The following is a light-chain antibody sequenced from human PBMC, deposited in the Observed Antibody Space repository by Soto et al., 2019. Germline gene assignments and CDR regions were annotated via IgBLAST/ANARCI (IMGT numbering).Light chain of an antibody. CDR1: QSVSSY. J-gene: IGKJ3*01. CDR3: QQRNNWPPT. Sequence: EIVLTQSPATLSLSPGERATLSCRASQSVSSYLAWYQQKPGQAPRLLIYDASNKATDIPARFSGSGSGTDFTLTISSLEPEDFAVYYWQQRNNWPPTFGPGTKVDIK. CDR2: DAS. V-gene: IGKV3-11*01.